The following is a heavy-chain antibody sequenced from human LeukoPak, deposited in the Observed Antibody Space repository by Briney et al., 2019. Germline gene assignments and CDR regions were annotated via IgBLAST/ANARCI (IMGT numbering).Heavy chain of an antibody. D-gene: IGHD3-16*01. CDR1: GYTLTDYY. V-gene: IGHV1-2*02. J-gene: IGHJ4*01. CDR3: ARGRRILGGPENAGDFFDF. Sequence: ASVKVSCKASGYTLTDYYLHWVRQAPGQGLKWMGWINPNSGATHYAQSFQARVTMTRDTSIASSYMELTGLESDDTAVYYCARGRRILGGPENAGDFFDFWGQGSLVAVSS. CDR2: INPNSGAT.